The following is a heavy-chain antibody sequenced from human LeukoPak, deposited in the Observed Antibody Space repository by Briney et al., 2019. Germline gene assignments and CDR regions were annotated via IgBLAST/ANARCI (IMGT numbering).Heavy chain of an antibody. Sequence: GGSLRLSCAASGFTFSDYYMNWIRQAPGEGLEWVSYISSSSSYTNYADPVKGRFTISRDNAKNSLYLQMNSLRAEDTAVYYCARSEYFFDYWGQGTLVTVSS. CDR2: ISSSSSYT. J-gene: IGHJ4*02. CDR3: ARSEYFFDY. V-gene: IGHV3-11*03. CDR1: GFTFSDYY.